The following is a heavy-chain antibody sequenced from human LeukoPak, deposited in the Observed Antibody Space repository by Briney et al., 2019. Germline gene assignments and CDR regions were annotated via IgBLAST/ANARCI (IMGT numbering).Heavy chain of an antibody. Sequence: ASVKVSCKASGYTFTSYGISWVRQAPGQGLEWMGWMSAYNGNTNYAQKLQGRVTMTTDTSTSTAYMELRSLRSDDTAVYYCARFYGAAGYCSSTSCYQDYWGQGTLVTVSS. D-gene: IGHD2-2*01. J-gene: IGHJ4*02. CDR3: ARFYGAAGYCSSTSCYQDY. V-gene: IGHV1-18*01. CDR2: MSAYNGNT. CDR1: GYTFTSYG.